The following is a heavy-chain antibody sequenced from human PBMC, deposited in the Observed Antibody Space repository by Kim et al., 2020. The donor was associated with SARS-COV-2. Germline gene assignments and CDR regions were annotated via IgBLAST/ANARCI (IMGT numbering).Heavy chain of an antibody. V-gene: IGHV3-30*03. CDR2: ISYDGANE. CDR3: AREGSAGSFPDS. CDR1: GFTFSNYG. J-gene: IGHJ4*02. Sequence: GGSLRLSCAASGFTFSNYGMHWVRQAPGKGLEWVAHISYDGANEYYADSVKGRFTISRDNSKNTLYLQMNSLRVDDTAVYYCAREGSAGSFPDSWGQGTRVTLSS. D-gene: IGHD3-10*01.